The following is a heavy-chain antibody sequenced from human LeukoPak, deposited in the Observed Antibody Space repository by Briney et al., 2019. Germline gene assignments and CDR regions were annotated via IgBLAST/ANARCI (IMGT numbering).Heavy chain of an antibody. CDR2: IYYSGST. CDR1: GGSISSYY. CDR3: ARVGVATIKWWFDP. J-gene: IGHJ5*02. Sequence: PSETLSLTCTVSGGSISSYYWSWIRQPPGKGLEWIGYIYYSGSTNYNPSLKSRVTISVDTSKNQFSLKLSSVTAADTAVYYCARVGVATIKWWFDPWGQGTLVTVSS. D-gene: IGHD5-24*01. V-gene: IGHV4-59*01.